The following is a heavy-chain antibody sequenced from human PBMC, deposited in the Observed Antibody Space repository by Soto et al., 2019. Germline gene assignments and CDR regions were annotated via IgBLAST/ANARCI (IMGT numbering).Heavy chain of an antibody. V-gene: IGHV3-74*01. Sequence: GGSLRLSCAASGFTFSSYWMHWVRQAPGKGLVWVSRINSDGSSTSYADSVKGRFTISRDNAKNTLYLQMNSLRAEDTAVYYCARDTGYSGYDPYYYYYMDVWGKGTTVTVSS. J-gene: IGHJ6*03. D-gene: IGHD5-12*01. CDR1: GFTFSSYW. CDR2: INSDGSST. CDR3: ARDTGYSGYDPYYYYYMDV.